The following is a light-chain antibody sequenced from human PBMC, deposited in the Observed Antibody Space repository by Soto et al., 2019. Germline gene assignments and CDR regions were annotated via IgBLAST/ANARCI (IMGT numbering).Light chain of an antibody. J-gene: IGKJ2*01. CDR1: QRVSSD. Sequence: IVMTQSPATLSVSPGDRVTLSCRASQRVSSDFAWYQQRPGQAPRLLIYGASTRATGIPARFSGTGSGTEFTLAISSLQSEDFAIYYFQQYNNWPPYTFGQGTKLEIK. CDR2: GAS. V-gene: IGKV3-15*01. CDR3: QQYNNWPPYT.